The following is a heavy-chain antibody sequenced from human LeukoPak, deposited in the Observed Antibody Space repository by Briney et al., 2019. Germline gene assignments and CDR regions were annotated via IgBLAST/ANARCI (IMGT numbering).Heavy chain of an antibody. CDR1: GYTFSGYY. CDR3: ARAETLRYFDWSPPDYYYMDV. J-gene: IGHJ6*03. Sequence: ASVKVSCKASGYTFSGYYLHWVRQAPGQGLEWMGWINPNSGNTGYAQKFQGRVTMTRNTSISTAYMELSSLRSEDTAVYYCARAETLRYFDWSPPDYYYMDVWGKGTTVTISS. CDR2: INPNSGNT. D-gene: IGHD3-9*01. V-gene: IGHV1-8*02.